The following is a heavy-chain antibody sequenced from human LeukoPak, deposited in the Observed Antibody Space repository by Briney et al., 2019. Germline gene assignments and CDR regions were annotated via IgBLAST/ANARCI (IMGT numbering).Heavy chain of an antibody. Sequence: GGSLRLSCAASGFTFSNAWMSWVRQAPGKGLEWVGRIKSKTDGGTTDYAAPVKGRFTISRDDSKNTLYLQMNSLKTEDTAVYYCTTDPLVHIVVVPAAIGDAFDIWGQGTMVTVSS. CDR3: TTDPLVHIVVVPAAIGDAFDI. V-gene: IGHV3-15*01. CDR2: IKSKTDGGTT. CDR1: GFTFSNAW. D-gene: IGHD2-2*01. J-gene: IGHJ3*02.